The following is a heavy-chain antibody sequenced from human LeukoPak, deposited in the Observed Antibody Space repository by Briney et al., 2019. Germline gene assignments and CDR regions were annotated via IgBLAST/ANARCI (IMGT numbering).Heavy chain of an antibody. D-gene: IGHD6-13*01. Sequence: TAETLSLTCTVSGGSINTFYWSWIRQPGGKGLDWIGRIYTRGNTNYNPSLKSRVTMSVDTSKNQFSLKVSSVTAADTAVYYCATSPQQLVRFQHWGQGTLVTVSS. CDR1: GGSINTFY. V-gene: IGHV4-4*07. CDR2: IYTRGNT. J-gene: IGHJ1*01. CDR3: ATSPQQLVRFQH.